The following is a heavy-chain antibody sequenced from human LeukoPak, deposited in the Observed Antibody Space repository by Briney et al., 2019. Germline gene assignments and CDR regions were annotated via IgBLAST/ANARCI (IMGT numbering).Heavy chain of an antibody. CDR1: GYSFTNYW. V-gene: IGHV5-51*01. CDR3: ARHSGRSTGSYGDLDY. J-gene: IGHJ4*02. D-gene: IGHD6-19*01. Sequence: GESLKISCKGSGYSFTNYWIGWVRQMPGKGLEWMGVIYPGVSDTRYSPSFQGQVTISVDKSISTAYLQWSSLQASDTAIYYCARHSGRSTGSYGDLDYWGQGTLITVSA. CDR2: IYPGVSDT.